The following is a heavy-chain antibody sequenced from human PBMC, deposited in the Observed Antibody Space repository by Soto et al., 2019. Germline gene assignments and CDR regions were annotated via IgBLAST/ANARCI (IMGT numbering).Heavy chain of an antibody. V-gene: IGHV5-51*01. Sequence: GESLKISCKGSGYSFTSYWIGWVRQMPGKGLEWMGIIYPGDSDTRYSPSFQGQVTISADKSISTAYLRWSSLKASDTAMYYCARQKHSRGYQNYYYYGMDVWGQGTTVTVSS. CDR1: GYSFTSYW. J-gene: IGHJ6*02. D-gene: IGHD3-3*02. CDR2: IYPGDSDT. CDR3: ARQKHSRGYQNYYYYGMDV.